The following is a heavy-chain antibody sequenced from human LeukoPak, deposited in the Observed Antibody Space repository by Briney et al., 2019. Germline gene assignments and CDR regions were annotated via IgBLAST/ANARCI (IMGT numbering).Heavy chain of an antibody. J-gene: IGHJ4*02. CDR2: IIPIFGTA. D-gene: IGHD5-12*01. CDR3: ARALRRGYSGYDLGY. V-gene: IGHV1-69*13. Sequence: SVNVSCKASGGTFSSYAISWVRQAPGQGREWMGGIIPIFGTANYAQKFQGRVTITADESTSTAYMELSSLRSEDTAVYYCARALRRGYSGYDLGYWGQGTLVTVSS. CDR1: GGTFSSYA.